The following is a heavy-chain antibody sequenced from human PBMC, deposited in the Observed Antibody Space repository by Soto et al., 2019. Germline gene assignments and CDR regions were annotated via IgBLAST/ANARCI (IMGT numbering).Heavy chain of an antibody. V-gene: IGHV1-46*01. J-gene: IGHJ4*02. Sequence: QVQLVQSGAEVKKPGASVKVSCKASGYTFTNYYIHWVRQAPGQGLEWMGIINPSGGSTDYTQKFQDRVTMSSATSTSTVYMELSSLRSEDTAVYYCARDHRLLWFGELLIRGQGTLVTFSS. D-gene: IGHD3-10*01. CDR1: GYTFTNYY. CDR2: INPSGGST. CDR3: ARDHRLLWFGELLI.